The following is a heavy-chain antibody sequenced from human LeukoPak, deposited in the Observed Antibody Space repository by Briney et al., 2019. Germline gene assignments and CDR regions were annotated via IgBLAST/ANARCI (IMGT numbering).Heavy chain of an antibody. CDR1: GYTFTAYY. J-gene: IGHJ4*02. CDR2: ISTYNGNS. CDR3: AKDRWRDGSSSFDN. V-gene: IGHV1-18*04. D-gene: IGHD6-6*01. Sequence: ASVKVSCMPSGYTFTAYYIHWVRQAPGQGLEWMGWISTYNGNSNYAQKLQGRVTMTTDTSTSTAYMELRSLRSDDTAMYYCAKDRWRDGSSSFDNWGQGTLVTVSS.